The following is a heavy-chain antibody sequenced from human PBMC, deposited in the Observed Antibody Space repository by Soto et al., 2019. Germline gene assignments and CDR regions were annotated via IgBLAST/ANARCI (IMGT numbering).Heavy chain of an antibody. J-gene: IGHJ5*02. CDR1: GISITSSY. V-gene: IGHV4-59*08. CDR3: ARGRHWFGP. Sequence: SEILSLTCTVSGISITSSYWNWFRQSPGKGLEWIGQISDRGDINYNPPLESRVAISTDTSKNQVSLTLTAVNAADTAVYFCARGRHWFGPWGQGTLVTVSS. CDR2: ISDRGDI.